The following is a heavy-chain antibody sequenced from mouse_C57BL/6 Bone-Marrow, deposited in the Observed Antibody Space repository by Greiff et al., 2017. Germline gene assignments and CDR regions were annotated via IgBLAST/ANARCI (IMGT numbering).Heavy chain of an antibody. J-gene: IGHJ2*01. CDR3: VYSNYVFDY. Sequence: EVKLLESGPGLVKPSPSLSITCSVTGYSITSGYYWNWIRQLPGNKLEWMGYIRYDGGTNYNPSLKNRISLTHDTSKNQFFLKLNSVTTEDTATXYSVYSNYVFDYWGQGTTLTVSS. CDR2: IRYDGGT. V-gene: IGHV3-6*01. D-gene: IGHD2-5*01. CDR1: GYSITSGYY.